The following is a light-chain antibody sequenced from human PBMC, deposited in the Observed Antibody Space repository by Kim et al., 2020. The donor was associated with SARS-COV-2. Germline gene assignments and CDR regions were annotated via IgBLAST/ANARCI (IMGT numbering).Light chain of an antibody. V-gene: IGLV3-1*01. CDR3: QAWDSSTAV. CDR2: QDT. Sequence: SYELTQPPSVSVSPGQTARITCFGDKLGDNYVSWYQQRPGQSPVVVIYQDTNRPSGIPERFSGSNSGNTATLTIRGAQAMAEADYYCQAWDSSTAVLGGG. CDR1: KLGDNY. J-gene: IGLJ3*02.